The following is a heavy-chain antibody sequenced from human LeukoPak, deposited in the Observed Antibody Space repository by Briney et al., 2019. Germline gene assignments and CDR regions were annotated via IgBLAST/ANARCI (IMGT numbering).Heavy chain of an antibody. Sequence: GASVKVSCKASGYTFTSYGISWVRQAPGQGLEWMGWISAYNGNTNYAQKLQGRVTMTTDTSTSTAYMELRSLRSDDTAVYYCARKGGPVWALMNAFDIWGQGTMVTVSS. CDR1: GYTFTSYG. CDR2: ISAYNGNT. D-gene: IGHD2-15*01. J-gene: IGHJ3*02. CDR3: ARKGGPVWALMNAFDI. V-gene: IGHV1-18*01.